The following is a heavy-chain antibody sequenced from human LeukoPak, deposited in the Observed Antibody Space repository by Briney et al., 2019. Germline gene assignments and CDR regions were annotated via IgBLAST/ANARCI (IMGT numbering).Heavy chain of an antibody. Sequence: SETLSLTRTVSGGSISSSSYYWGWIRQPPGTGPEWLGSMYYGGSSYYKPSLKSRVTISVDTSKNQFSLKLISVTAADTAVYYCARSQHFFDYWGQGILVTVSS. CDR2: MYYGGSS. V-gene: IGHV4-39*07. CDR1: GGSISSSSYY. CDR3: ARSQHFFDY. J-gene: IGHJ4*02.